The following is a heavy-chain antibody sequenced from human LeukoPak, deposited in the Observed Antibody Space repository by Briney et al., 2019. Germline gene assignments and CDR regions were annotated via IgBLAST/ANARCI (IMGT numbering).Heavy chain of an antibody. CDR2: ISSSGSTI. J-gene: IGHJ4*02. V-gene: IGHV3-48*03. CDR1: GFTFSSYE. Sequence: QPGGSLRLSCAASGFTFSSYEMNWVRQAPGKGLEWVSYISSSGSTIYYADSVKDRFIISRDNAKNTLFLQMNSLRVEDTAVYYCARDLTGLFDSWGRGTLVSVSS. D-gene: IGHD3-10*01. CDR3: ARDLTGLFDS.